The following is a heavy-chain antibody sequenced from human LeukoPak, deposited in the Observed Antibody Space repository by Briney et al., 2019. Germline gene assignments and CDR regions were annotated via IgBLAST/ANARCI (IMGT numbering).Heavy chain of an antibody. J-gene: IGHJ5*02. CDR3: ARVVVPAAVTASNWFDP. CDR2: INHSGST. D-gene: IGHD2-2*01. V-gene: IGHV4-34*01. CDR1: GGSFSGYY. Sequence: PSETLSLTCAVYGGSFSGYYWSWIRQPPGKGLEWIREINHSGSTNYNPSLKSRVTISVDTSKNQFSLKLSSVTAADTAVYYCARVVVPAAVTASNWFDPWGQGTLVTVPS.